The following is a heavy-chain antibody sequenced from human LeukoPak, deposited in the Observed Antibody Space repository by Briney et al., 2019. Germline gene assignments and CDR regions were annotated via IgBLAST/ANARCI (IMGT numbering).Heavy chain of an antibody. V-gene: IGHV3-49*03. J-gene: IGHJ4*02. D-gene: IGHD2-15*01. CDR2: IRSKAYGGTT. Sequence: QTGGSLRLSCTASGFTFGDYAMSWFRQAPGKGLEWVGFIRSKAYGGTTEYAASVKGRSTISRDDSKSNAYLQMNSLKTEDTAVYYCTTGYCSGGSCEDYWGQGTLVTVSS. CDR1: GFTFGDYA. CDR3: TTGYCSGGSCEDY.